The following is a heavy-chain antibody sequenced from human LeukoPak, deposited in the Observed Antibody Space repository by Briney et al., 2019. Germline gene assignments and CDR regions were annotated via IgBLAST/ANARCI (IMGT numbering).Heavy chain of an antibody. CDR3: ARERYRGSYSP. D-gene: IGHD3-10*01. CDR1: GFSFSSHG. J-gene: IGHJ5*02. V-gene: IGHV3-30*03. Sequence: GGSLRLSCAASGFSFSSHGMHWVRQAPGKGLEWVAVISNDGKYKLYGDSVKGRFTISRDNAKNSLFLQMNSLRAEDTALYFCARERYRGSYSPWGQGTLVTVSS. CDR2: ISNDGKYK.